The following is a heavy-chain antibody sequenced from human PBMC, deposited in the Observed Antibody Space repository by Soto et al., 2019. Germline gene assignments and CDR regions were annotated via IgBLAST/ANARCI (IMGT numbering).Heavy chain of an antibody. J-gene: IGHJ4*02. CDR3: ARLRYDYDILTGYLYYFDY. Sequence: SETLSLTCTVSGGSISSYYWSWIRQPPGKGLEWIGYIYYSGSTNYNPSLKSRVTISVDTSKNQFSLKLSSVTAADTAVFYCARLRYDYDILTGYLYYFDYWGQGTLVTVSS. CDR2: IYYSGST. V-gene: IGHV4-59*08. CDR1: GGSISSYY. D-gene: IGHD3-9*01.